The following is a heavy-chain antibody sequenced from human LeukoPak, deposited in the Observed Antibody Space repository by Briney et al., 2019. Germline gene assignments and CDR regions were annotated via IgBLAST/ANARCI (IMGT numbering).Heavy chain of an antibody. J-gene: IGHJ4*02. CDR3: ARGETGYSYGPADY. CDR1: GFTFSSYE. D-gene: IGHD5-18*01. V-gene: IGHV3-48*03. Sequence: GGSLRLXCAASGFTFSSYEMNWVRQAPGKGLEWVSYISSSGSTIYYADSVKGRFTISRDNAKNSLYLQMNSLRAEDTAVYYCARGETGYSYGPADYWGQGTLVTVSS. CDR2: ISSSGSTI.